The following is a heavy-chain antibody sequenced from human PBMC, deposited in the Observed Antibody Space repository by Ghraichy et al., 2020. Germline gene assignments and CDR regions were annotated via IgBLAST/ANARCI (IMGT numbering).Heavy chain of an antibody. CDR1: GFTLSSYW. Sequence: SCAASGFTLSSYWMSWLRQVPGKGLEWLANIKQDGSIKYYVDSVRGRFTISRDNAKNSLFLQMNSLRAEDTAVYYCAREEIVPPTDAFEIWGQGTTVTVSS. J-gene: IGHJ3*02. CDR2: IKQDGSIK. CDR3: AREEIVPPTDAFEI. D-gene: IGHD1-26*01. V-gene: IGHV3-7*01.